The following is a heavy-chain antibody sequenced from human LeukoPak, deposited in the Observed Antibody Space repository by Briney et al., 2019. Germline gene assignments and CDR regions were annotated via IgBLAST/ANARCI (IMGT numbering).Heavy chain of an antibody. V-gene: IGHV1-2*02. Sequence: ASVKVSCKASGYTFTSYGISWVRQAPGQGLEWMGWINPNSGGTNYAQKFQGRVTMTRDTSISTAYMELSRLRSDDTAVYYCAKDSHYDSSGYYYLPFPGHDYWGQGTLVTVSS. CDR1: GYTFTSYG. J-gene: IGHJ4*02. CDR3: AKDSHYDSSGYYYLPFPGHDY. CDR2: INPNSGGT. D-gene: IGHD3-22*01.